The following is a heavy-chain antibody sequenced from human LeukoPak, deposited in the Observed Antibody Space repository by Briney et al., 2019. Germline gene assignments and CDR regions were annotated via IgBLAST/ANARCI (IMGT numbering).Heavy chain of an antibody. Sequence: GGSLRLSCAASGFTFSSYGMHWVRQAPGKGLVWVSRINTDGSSITYADSVKGRLTISRDNAKNTLYLQMNSLRAEDTAVYYCAREATYDAFDIWGQGTMVTVSS. V-gene: IGHV3-74*01. CDR1: GFTFSSYG. CDR3: AREATYDAFDI. CDR2: INTDGSSI. J-gene: IGHJ3*02.